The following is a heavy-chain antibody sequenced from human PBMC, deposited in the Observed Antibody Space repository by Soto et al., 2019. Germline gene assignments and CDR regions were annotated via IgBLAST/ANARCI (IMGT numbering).Heavy chain of an antibody. Sequence: SGRTLGNPTATLTLTCTVSGFSLSNARMGVSWIRQPPGKALEWLAHIFSNDEKSYSTSLKSRLTISKDTSKSQVVLTMTNMDPVDTATYYCARIILHCSSTSCSKSFDYWGQGTLVTVSS. D-gene: IGHD2-2*01. V-gene: IGHV2-26*01. CDR1: GFSLSNARMG. CDR2: IFSNDEK. CDR3: ARIILHCSSTSCSKSFDY. J-gene: IGHJ4*02.